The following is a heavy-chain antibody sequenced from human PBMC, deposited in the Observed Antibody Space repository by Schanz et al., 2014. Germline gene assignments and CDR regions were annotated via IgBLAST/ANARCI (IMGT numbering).Heavy chain of an antibody. CDR1: GFSISDAW. Sequence: EVQLVESGGGLVQPGGSLTLSCAASGFSISDAWMHWVRQAPGKGLEWVGRFKSNVDGGTTDYAAPVKGRFTISRDDSKNTLALKMDSLKTEDTAVYYCTDGSARWGQGTLVTVSS. J-gene: IGHJ4*02. CDR3: TDGSAR. CDR2: FKSNVDGGTT. D-gene: IGHD3-22*01. V-gene: IGHV3-15*01.